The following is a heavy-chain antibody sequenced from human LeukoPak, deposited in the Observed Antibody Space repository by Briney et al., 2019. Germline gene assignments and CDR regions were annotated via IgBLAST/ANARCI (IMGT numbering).Heavy chain of an antibody. V-gene: IGHV4-39*01. CDR2: IYYSGST. CDR1: GGSISSSSYY. D-gene: IGHD3-10*01. CDR3: ARHISLYGSGSPPTLYYYYYGMDV. Sequence: SETLPLTCTVSGGSISSSSYYWGWIRQPPGKGLEWIGSIYYSGSTYYNPSLKGRVTISVDTSKNQFSLKLSSVTAADTAVYYCARHISLYGSGSPPTLYYYYYGMDVWGQGTTVTVSS. J-gene: IGHJ6*02.